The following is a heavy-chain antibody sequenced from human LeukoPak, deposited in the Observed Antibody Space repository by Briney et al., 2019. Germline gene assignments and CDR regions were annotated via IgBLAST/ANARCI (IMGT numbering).Heavy chain of an antibody. Sequence: PSETLSLTRTVSRGSISGDHWRWLRQPPAKGLEGIGYIYYRGSAKYNPPLTSQVTITVDTSKNQVSLKMSAVTAADTAVYCCARLVDGSFTRLDYWGQGILVTVSS. CDR1: RGSISGDH. CDR3: ARLVDGSFTRLDY. D-gene: IGHD3-10*01. J-gene: IGHJ4*02. CDR2: IYYRGSA. V-gene: IGHV4-59*08.